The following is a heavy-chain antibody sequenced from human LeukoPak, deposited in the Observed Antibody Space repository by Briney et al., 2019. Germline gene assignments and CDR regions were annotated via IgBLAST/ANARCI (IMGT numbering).Heavy chain of an antibody. J-gene: IGHJ4*02. V-gene: IGHV4-34*01. Sequence: TSETLSLTCAVYGGSFSGYYWSWIRQPPGKGLEWIGEINHSGSTNYNPSLKSRVTISVDTSKNQFSLKLGSVTAADTAVYYCARHRGRYCSSTSCTVSYFDYWGQGTLVTVSS. CDR2: INHSGST. CDR1: GGSFSGYY. D-gene: IGHD2-2*01. CDR3: ARHRGRYCSSTSCTVSYFDY.